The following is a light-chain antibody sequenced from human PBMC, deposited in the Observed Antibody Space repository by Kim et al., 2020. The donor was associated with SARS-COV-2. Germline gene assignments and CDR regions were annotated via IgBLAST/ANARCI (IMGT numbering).Light chain of an antibody. CDR1: QAIANY. CDR3: QKYENAPLT. CDR2: AAS. J-gene: IGKJ4*01. V-gene: IGKV1-27*01. Sequence: DIQMTQSPSSLSASVGDRVTITCRASQAIANYLAWYQKKPGKVPKLLIYAASTLQAGVPSRFSGRASGTVFTLTISSLQPEDVAVYYCQKYENAPLTFGGGTKVDIK.